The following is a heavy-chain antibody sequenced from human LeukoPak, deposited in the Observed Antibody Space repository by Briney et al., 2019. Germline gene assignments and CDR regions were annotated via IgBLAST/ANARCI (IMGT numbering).Heavy chain of an antibody. D-gene: IGHD5-12*01. V-gene: IGHV4-38-2*02. CDR1: GYSLSSGYY. J-gene: IGHJ4*02. CDR2: IYHSGST. CDR3: ARDTRGYDYGFDY. Sequence: SETLSLTCAVSGYSLSSGYYWGWIRQPPGKGLEWIGSIYHSGSTYYNPSLKSRVTISVDTSKNQFSLKLSSVTAADTAVYYCARDTRGYDYGFDYWGQGTLVTVSS.